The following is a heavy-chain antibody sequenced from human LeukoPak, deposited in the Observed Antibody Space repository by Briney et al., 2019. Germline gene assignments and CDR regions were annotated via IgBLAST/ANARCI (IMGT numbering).Heavy chain of an antibody. CDR3: AANLRGSPNYYYYMDV. CDR2: ISWDGGST. J-gene: IGHJ6*03. CDR1: GFTSDDYA. V-gene: IGHV3-43D*03. Sequence: GGSLRLSCAASGFTSDDYAMHWVRQAPGKGLEWVSLISWDGGSTYYADSVKGRFTISRDNSKNSLYLQMNSLRAEDTALYYCAANLRGSPNYYYYMDVWGKGTTVTVSS.